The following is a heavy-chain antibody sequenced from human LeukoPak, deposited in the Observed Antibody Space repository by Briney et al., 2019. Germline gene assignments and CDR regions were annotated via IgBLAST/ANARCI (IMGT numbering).Heavy chain of an antibody. D-gene: IGHD3-9*01. V-gene: IGHV4-59*01. CDR2: IYYSGST. CDR3: ARGALRYFDWLKKDYYYMDV. J-gene: IGHJ6*03. CDR1: GGSINTYY. Sequence: SETLSLTCTVSGGSINTYYWSWIRQPPGKGLEWLGYIYYSGSTNYNPSLKSRVTLSMDTSKNQFSLRLSSVTAADTAVYYCARGALRYFDWLKKDYYYMDVWGKGTTVTISS.